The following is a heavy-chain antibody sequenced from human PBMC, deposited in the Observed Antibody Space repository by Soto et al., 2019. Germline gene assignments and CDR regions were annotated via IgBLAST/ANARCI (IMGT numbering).Heavy chain of an antibody. CDR1: GLTFSNAW. J-gene: IGHJ4*02. CDR3: TTDWATAMEDY. D-gene: IGHD5-18*01. Sequence: GGSLRRSVAACGLTFSNAWMSLVRQAPGKGLEWFGRIKSTTDGWTTDYAVPVKGRFNISRDDSKNTLYLQMNSLKTEDTAVYYCTTDWATAMEDYWGQGTLVTVSS. V-gene: IGHV3-15*01. CDR2: IKSTTDGWTT.